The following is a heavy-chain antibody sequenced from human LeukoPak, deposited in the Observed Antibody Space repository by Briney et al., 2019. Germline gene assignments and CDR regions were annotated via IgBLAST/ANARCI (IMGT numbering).Heavy chain of an antibody. D-gene: IGHD5-12*01. J-gene: IGHJ3*02. Sequence: ASVKVSCKASGYTFTDYYMHWVRQAPGEGLEWMGWINPNSGGTNYAQKFQGRVTMTRDTFISTAYMELSRLRSDDTAVFYCARDRDIADAFDIWAKGQWSPSLQ. V-gene: IGHV1-2*02. CDR2: INPNSGGT. CDR3: ARDRDIADAFDI. CDR1: GYTFTDYY.